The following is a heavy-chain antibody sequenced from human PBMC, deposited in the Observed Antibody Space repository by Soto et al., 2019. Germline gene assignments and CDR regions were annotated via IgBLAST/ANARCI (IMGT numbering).Heavy chain of an antibody. D-gene: IGHD6-13*01. CDR3: AKDKAAAGTAVWFDP. CDR2: ISGSGGST. Sequence: GGSLRLSCAASGFTFSSYAMSWVRQAPGKGLEWVSAISGSGGSTYYADSVKGRFTISRDNSKNTLYLEMNSLRAEDTAVYYCAKDKAAAGTAVWFDPWGQGTLVTVSS. V-gene: IGHV3-23*01. CDR1: GFTFSSYA. J-gene: IGHJ5*02.